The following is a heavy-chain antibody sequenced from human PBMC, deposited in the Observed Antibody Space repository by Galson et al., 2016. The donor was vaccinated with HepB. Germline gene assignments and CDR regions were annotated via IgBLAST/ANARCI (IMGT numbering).Heavy chain of an antibody. V-gene: IGHV2-5*01. Sequence: PALVKPTQTLTLTCTFSGFSLTTSGVGVGWIRQPPGKALEWLALIFWNDDKRYSPSLKTRLTITKDTSKSQVVLTMTNMDPVDTATYYCAPVQFHYGSGSFNRFDPWGQGSLVTVSS. CDR1: GFSLTTSGVG. CDR3: APVQFHYGSGSFNRFDP. CDR2: IFWNDDK. J-gene: IGHJ5*02. D-gene: IGHD3-10*01.